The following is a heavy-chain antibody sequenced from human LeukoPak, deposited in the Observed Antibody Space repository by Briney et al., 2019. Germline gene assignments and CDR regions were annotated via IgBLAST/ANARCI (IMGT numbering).Heavy chain of an antibody. CDR3: AKDIKGSGSYYRGIDY. CDR2: IYSGGST. D-gene: IGHD1-26*01. CDR1: GFTVSSNY. Sequence: GGSLRLSCAASGFTVSSNYMSWVRQAPGKGLEWVSVIYSGGSTYYADSVKGRFTISRDNSKNSLYLQMNSLRTEDTALYYCAKDIKGSGSYYRGIDYWGQGTLVTVSS. V-gene: IGHV3-53*05. J-gene: IGHJ4*02.